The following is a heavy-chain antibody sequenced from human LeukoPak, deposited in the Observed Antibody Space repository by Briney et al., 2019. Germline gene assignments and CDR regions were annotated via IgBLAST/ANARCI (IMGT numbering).Heavy chain of an antibody. V-gene: IGHV4-38-2*01. Sequence: GSLRLSCAASGFTFSSYSMNWVRQAPGKGLEWIGSIYHSGSTYYNPSLKSRVTISVDTSKNQFSLRLNSVTAADTALYYCAKRKGVWGNYFDPWGQGILVTVSS. CDR2: IYHSGST. J-gene: IGHJ5*02. D-gene: IGHD3-16*01. CDR1: GFTFSSYS. CDR3: AKRKGVWGNYFDP.